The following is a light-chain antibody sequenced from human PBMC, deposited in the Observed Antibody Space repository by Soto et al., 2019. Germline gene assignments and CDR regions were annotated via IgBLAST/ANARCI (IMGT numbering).Light chain of an antibody. J-gene: IGLJ2*01. Sequence: QSALTQPPSASGSPGQSVTISCTGTNSDVGTYNYVSWYQQRRGTAPELIMYEGSNRPSGVPDRFSGSKYCSTASLTVSGLHAEDEADYLFSSYAGSTPLVFCGGTTVTVL. V-gene: IGLV2-8*01. CDR1: NSDVGTYNY. CDR3: SSYAGSTPLV. CDR2: EGS.